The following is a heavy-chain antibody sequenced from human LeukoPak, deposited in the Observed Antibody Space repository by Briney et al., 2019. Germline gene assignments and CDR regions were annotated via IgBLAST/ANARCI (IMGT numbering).Heavy chain of an antibody. D-gene: IGHD3/OR15-3a*01. J-gene: IGHJ4*02. CDR2: IGSGNTYI. V-gene: IGHV3-21*01. CDR1: GFTFSNYG. CDR3: ARVLDGGSDY. Sequence: GGSLRLSCAASGFTFSNYGMNWVRQAPGKGLEWVSSIGSGNTYINYADSVKGRFTISRDNAKNSLYLQMNSLRAEDTAVYYCARVLDGGSDYWGQGTLVTVSS.